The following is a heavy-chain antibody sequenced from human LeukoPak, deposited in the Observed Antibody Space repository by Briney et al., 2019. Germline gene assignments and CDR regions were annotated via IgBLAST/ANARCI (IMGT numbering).Heavy chain of an antibody. CDR1: GYTFTSYY. V-gene: IGHV1-8*02. CDR3: ARSDFDRLDP. D-gene: IGHD3-9*01. Sequence: ASVKVSCKASGYTFTSYYMHWVRQAPGQGLEWMGWMNPNSGNTGYAQKFQGRVTMTRDTSISTAYLELSSLRSEDTAVYYCARSDFDRLDPWGQGTLVTVSS. J-gene: IGHJ5*02. CDR2: MNPNSGNT.